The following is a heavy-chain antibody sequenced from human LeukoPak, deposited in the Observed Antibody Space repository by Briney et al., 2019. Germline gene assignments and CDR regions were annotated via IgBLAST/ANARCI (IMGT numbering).Heavy chain of an antibody. CDR3: ARDGADVYGRAFDY. J-gene: IGHJ4*02. CDR2: IHASGTT. D-gene: IGHD3-10*01. Sequence: SETLSLTCTASGGSISSCYWSWIRQPAGKGLEWIGRIHASGTTNYNSSLKSRVSMSVDTSKNQFSLKLTSVTAADTAVYFCARDGADVYGRAFDYWGQGTLVSVSS. CDR1: GGSISSCY. V-gene: IGHV4-4*07.